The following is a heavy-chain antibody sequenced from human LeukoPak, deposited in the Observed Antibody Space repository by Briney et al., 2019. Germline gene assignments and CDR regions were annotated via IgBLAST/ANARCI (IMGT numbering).Heavy chain of an antibody. D-gene: IGHD2-2*01. Sequence: GGSLRLSCAASGFTFSSYWMNWVRQAPGKGLEWVSYISSSGSTIYYADSVKGRFTISRDNAKNSLYLQMNSLRAEDTAVYYCARDSGYCSSTSCYGGIDYWGQGTLVTVSS. CDR2: ISSSGSTI. CDR1: GFTFSSYW. CDR3: ARDSGYCSSTSCYGGIDY. V-gene: IGHV3-48*04. J-gene: IGHJ4*02.